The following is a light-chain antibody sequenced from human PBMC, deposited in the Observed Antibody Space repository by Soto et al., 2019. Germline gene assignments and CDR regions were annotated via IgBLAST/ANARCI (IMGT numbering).Light chain of an antibody. CDR2: GAS. CDR3: KQYGSSHT. Sequence: EIVLKQSPGTLSVSPGAGLTLSCRASQSVTSTYLAWYQQKPGQAPRLLIYGASSRAIGIPDRFSGSVSGSDFILTINRLEPEDFAVYYCKQYGSSHTVGKGKRLEIK. V-gene: IGKV3-20*01. J-gene: IGKJ5*01. CDR1: QSVTSTY.